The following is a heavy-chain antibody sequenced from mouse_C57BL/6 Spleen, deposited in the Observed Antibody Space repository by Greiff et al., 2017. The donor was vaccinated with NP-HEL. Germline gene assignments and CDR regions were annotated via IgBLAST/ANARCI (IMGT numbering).Heavy chain of an antibody. CDR3: ARSYDYDGIDY. CDR1: GFTFSSYA. D-gene: IGHD2-4*01. CDR2: ISDGGSYT. J-gene: IGHJ2*01. Sequence: EVMLVESGGGLVKPGGSLKLSCAASGFTFSSYAMSWVRQTPEKRLEWVATISDGGSYTYYPDNVKGRFTISRDNAKNNLYLQMSHLKSEDTAMYYCARSYDYDGIDYWGQGTTLTVSS. V-gene: IGHV5-4*03.